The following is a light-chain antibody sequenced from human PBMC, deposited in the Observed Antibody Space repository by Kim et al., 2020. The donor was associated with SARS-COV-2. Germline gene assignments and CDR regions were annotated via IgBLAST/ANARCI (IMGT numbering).Light chain of an antibody. V-gene: IGKV1-17*03. CDR2: AAS. CDR1: QAISNY. Sequence: DVQMTQSPSAMSASVGDRVTITCRASQAISNYLAWFQQKPGKGPKRLIYAASNLQSGVPSRFSGSGSGTEFTLTISSLQPEDFATYFCLQHNVYPLTFGGGTKVEI. J-gene: IGKJ4*01. CDR3: LQHNVYPLT.